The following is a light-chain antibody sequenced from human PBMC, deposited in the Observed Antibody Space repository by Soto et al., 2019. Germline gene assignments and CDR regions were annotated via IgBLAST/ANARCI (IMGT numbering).Light chain of an antibody. CDR1: QGVSDN. CDR2: GAS. V-gene: IGKV3-15*01. Sequence: EIVMTQSPATLSVSPGESATLSCRASQGVSDNLAWYQQKPGQDPRLLIYGASTRATGIAARFSGSGSGTEFTLTISALQSEDFAVYYCQQYNNGPLTYGGGIKGEIK. J-gene: IGKJ4*01. CDR3: QQYNNGPLT.